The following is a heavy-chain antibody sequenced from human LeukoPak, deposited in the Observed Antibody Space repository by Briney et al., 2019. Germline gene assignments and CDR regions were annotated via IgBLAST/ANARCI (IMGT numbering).Heavy chain of an antibody. Sequence: GGSLRLSCSASGFTFSSYSMNWVRQAPGKGLEWVSSISSSSSYIYYADSVKGRFTISRDNAKNSLYLQMNSLRAEDTAVYYCARELGFVVATPADYWGQGTLVTVSS. D-gene: IGHD2-15*01. V-gene: IGHV3-21*01. CDR3: ARELGFVVATPADY. CDR1: GFTFSSYS. CDR2: ISSSSSYI. J-gene: IGHJ4*02.